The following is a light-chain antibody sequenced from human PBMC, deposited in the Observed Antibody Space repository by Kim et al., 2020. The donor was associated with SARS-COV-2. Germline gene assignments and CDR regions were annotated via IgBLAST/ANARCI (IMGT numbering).Light chain of an antibody. J-gene: IGLJ3*02. CDR2: DVS. V-gene: IGLV2-14*03. CDR3: SSYTSSNAWL. Sequence: GQSITISCTGTSSDVGGYDYVSWYQHHPGKAPKLMIYDVSNRPSGVSHRFSGSKSGNTASLAISGLQADDEADYYCSSYTSSNAWLFGGGTKVTVL. CDR1: SSDVGGYDY.